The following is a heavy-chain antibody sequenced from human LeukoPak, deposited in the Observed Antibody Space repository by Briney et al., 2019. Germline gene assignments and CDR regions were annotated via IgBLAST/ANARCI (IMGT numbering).Heavy chain of an antibody. CDR3: ARRSVDTAMVASYYYYMDV. J-gene: IGHJ6*03. CDR2: IHQSGNT. CDR1: DGSFSGYY. D-gene: IGHD5-18*01. Sequence: ASETLSLTCAVYDGSFSGYYWNWIRQPPGKGLEWIGEIHQSGNTNYNPSLKSRLTISVDTSKNQFSLRLSSVTAADTAVYYCARRSVDTAMVASYYYYMDVWGKGTTVTVSS. V-gene: IGHV4-34*01.